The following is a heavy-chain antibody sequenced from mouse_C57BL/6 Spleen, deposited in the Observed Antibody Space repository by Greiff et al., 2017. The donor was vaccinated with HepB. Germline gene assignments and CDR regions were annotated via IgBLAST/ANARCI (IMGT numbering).Heavy chain of an antibody. V-gene: IGHV1-85*01. CDR3: ASLDWYFDV. CDR1: GYTFTSYD. J-gene: IGHJ1*03. CDR2: IYPRYGST. D-gene: IGHD2-10*02. Sequence: VQLQQSGPELVKPGASVKLSCKASGYTFTSYDINWVKQRPGQGLEWIGWIYPRYGSTKYNEKFKGKATLTVDTSSSTAYMDLHSLPSEDSAVYFCASLDWYFDVWGTGTTVTVSS.